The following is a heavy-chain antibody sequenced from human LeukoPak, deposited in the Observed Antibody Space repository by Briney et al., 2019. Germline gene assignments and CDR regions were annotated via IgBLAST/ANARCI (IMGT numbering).Heavy chain of an antibody. J-gene: IGHJ4*02. D-gene: IGHD3-10*01. CDR2: ISSSGSAI. V-gene: IGHV3-48*02. Sequence: GGSLRLSCAASGFTFSSYNMNWVRQAPGKGLEWVSDISSSGSAIYFADSAKGRFPISRDNAKNSLYLQMSSLRDEDTAVYYCARLEYYYVSGNYYKLFDYWGQGTLVTVSS. CDR3: ARLEYYYVSGNYYKLFDY. CDR1: GFTFSSYN.